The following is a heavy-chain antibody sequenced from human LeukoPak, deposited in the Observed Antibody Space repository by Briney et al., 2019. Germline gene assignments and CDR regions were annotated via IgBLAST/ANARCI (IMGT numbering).Heavy chain of an antibody. J-gene: IGHJ4*02. CDR2: IYYSGRT. CDR1: GGSISSSGLH. D-gene: IGHD5-18*01. Sequence: SETLSLTCTVSGGSISSSGLHWGWIRQSSGKGLEWITSIYYSGRTAYSPSLKSRVTISVDTSKNQFSLTLTSVTAADTAVYYCAREALYSYAFFDYWGQGIQVTVSS. CDR3: AREALYSYAFFDY. V-gene: IGHV4-39*07.